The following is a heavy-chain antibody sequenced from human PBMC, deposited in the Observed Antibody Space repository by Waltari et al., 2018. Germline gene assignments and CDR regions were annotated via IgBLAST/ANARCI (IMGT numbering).Heavy chain of an antibody. V-gene: IGHV4-4*02. D-gene: IGHD2-15*01. J-gene: IGHJ4*02. CDR2: IRGDGRT. CDR1: ADSMSKPDC. Sequence: QLQLQQSGPGLVKPSESLSLTCVASADSMSKPDCWSWVRQPPGKGLEWIVQIRGDGRTNYNPPLESRVTISMDTSNRQFSLKVSSATAADTAVYYCARDRGRGLYLDSWGQGTLVTVSP. CDR3: ARDRGRGLYLDS.